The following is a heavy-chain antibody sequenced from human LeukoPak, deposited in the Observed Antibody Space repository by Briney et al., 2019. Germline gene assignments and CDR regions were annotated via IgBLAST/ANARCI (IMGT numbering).Heavy chain of an antibody. CDR3: AKGPTFGSSWAKDFDY. D-gene: IGHD6-13*01. CDR2: ISYGGSNK. V-gene: IGHV3-30*18. Sequence: GGSLRLSCAASGFTFSSYAMSWVRQAPGKGLEWVAVISYGGSNKYYADSVKGRFTISRDNSKNTLYLQMNSLRAEDTAVYYCAKGPTFGSSWAKDFDYWGQGTLVTVSS. CDR1: GFTFSSYA. J-gene: IGHJ4*02.